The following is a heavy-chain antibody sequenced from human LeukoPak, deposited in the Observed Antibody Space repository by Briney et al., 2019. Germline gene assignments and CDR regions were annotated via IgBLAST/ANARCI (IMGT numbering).Heavy chain of an antibody. CDR2: ISGSGGST. CDR1: GFTFSSYG. Sequence: PGGSLRLSCAASGFTFSSYGMSWVRQAPGKGLEWVSAISGSGGSTYYADSVKGRFTISRDNSKNTLYLQMNSLRAEDTAVYYCAKNPRYSGYEGWFDPWGQGTLVTVSS. J-gene: IGHJ5*02. CDR3: AKNPRYSGYEGWFDP. V-gene: IGHV3-23*01. D-gene: IGHD5-12*01.